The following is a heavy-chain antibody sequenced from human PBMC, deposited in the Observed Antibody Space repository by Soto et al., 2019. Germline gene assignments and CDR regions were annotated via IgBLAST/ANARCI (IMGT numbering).Heavy chain of an antibody. J-gene: IGHJ4*02. CDR1: GFTVSSNY. V-gene: IGHV3-53*01. CDR2: IYSGGST. D-gene: IGHD5-18*01. CDR3: ARGWIQLWNYYFDY. Sequence: GSLRLSCAASGFTVSSNYMSWVRQAPGKGLEWVSVIYSGGSTYYADSVKGRFTISRDNSKNTLYLQMNSLRAEDTAVYYCARGWIQLWNYYFDYWGQGTLVTVSS.